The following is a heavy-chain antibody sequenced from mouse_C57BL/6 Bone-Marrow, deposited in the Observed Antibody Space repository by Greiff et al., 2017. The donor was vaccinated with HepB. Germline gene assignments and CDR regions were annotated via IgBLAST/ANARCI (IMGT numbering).Heavy chain of an antibody. V-gene: IGHV14-4*01. D-gene: IGHD2-4*01. CDR1: GFNIKDDY. J-gene: IGHJ4*01. CDR2: IDPENGDT. Sequence: EVQLQQSGAELVRPGASVKLSCTASGFNIKDDYMHWVKQRPEQGLEWIGWIDPENGDTEYASKFQGKATITADTSSNTAYLQLSSLTSEDTAVYSCTTGITTSYYYAMDYWGQGTSVTVSS. CDR3: TTGITTSYYYAMDY.